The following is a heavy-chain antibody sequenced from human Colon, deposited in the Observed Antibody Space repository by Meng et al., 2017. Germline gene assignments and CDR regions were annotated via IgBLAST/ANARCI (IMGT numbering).Heavy chain of an antibody. V-gene: IGHV4-4*02. CDR1: GGSITNSNW. CDR2: TYGSVNT. Sequence: QGQLEESGPGLVKPSGTLSLTCAVYGGSITNSNWWSWVRQPPGKGLEWIGQTYGSVNTAYNPSLKSRVTISVDKSKNQLSLTLSSVTAADTAVYYCAKNGAYCLEYWGQGILVTVSS. CDR3: AKNGAYCLEY. J-gene: IGHJ4*02. D-gene: IGHD2-8*02.